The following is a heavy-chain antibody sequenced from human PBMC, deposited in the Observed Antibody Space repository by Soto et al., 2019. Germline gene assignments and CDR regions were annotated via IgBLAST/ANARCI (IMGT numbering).Heavy chain of an antibody. D-gene: IGHD4-4*01. J-gene: IGHJ6*02. V-gene: IGHV3-11*01. CDR3: ATDPDSSAYYGMDV. Sequence: QVQLVESGGGLVKPGGSLTLSCAASGFTFSDYYMTWIRQAPGKGLEWVSSITSGGSRYHADSVKGRFTISRDNAKNALYLQVNSLRAEDTAVYYCATDPDSSAYYGMDVWGQGTTVTVSS. CDR2: ITSGGSR. CDR1: GFTFSDYY.